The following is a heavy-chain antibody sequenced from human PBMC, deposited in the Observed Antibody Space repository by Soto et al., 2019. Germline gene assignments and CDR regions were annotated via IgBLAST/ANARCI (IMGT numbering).Heavy chain of an antibody. D-gene: IGHD6-19*01. V-gene: IGHV4-34*01. Sequence: SSETLSLTCAVYGGSFSGYYWSWIRQPPGKGLEWIGEINHSGSTNYNPSLKSRVTISVDTSKNQFSLKLSSVTAADTAVYYCARVSPIAVAPAFDYWGQGTLVTVSS. CDR2: INHSGST. CDR3: ARVSPIAVAPAFDY. CDR1: GGSFSGYY. J-gene: IGHJ4*02.